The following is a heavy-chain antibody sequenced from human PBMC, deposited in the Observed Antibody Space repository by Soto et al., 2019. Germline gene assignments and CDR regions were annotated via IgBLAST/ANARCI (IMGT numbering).Heavy chain of an antibody. V-gene: IGHV3-30*18. CDR2: ISYDGSNK. CDR1: GFTFSSDG. J-gene: IGHJ6*02. CDR3: AKEGPTVAAADYYYGMDV. D-gene: IGHD6-19*01. Sequence: GGSLRLSCAASGFTFSSDGMHWVRQAPGKGLEWVAVISYDGSNKYYADSVKGRFTISRDNSKNTLYLQMNSLRAEDTAVYYCAKEGPTVAAADYYYGMDVWGQGTTVTVSS.